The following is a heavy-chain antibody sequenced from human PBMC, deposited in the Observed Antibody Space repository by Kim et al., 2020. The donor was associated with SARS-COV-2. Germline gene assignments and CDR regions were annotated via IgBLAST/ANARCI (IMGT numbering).Heavy chain of an antibody. CDR2: ISGSGSTT. J-gene: IGHJ6*02. CDR3: AKDWAPGDYYGMDV. D-gene: IGHD3-10*01. CDR1: GFIFSNYA. Sequence: GGSLRLSCAASGFIFSNYAMTWVRQAPGRGLERISAISGSGSTTFYADSVKGRFTISRDNSKNTLYLQMNSLRAEDTALYYCAKDWAPGDYYGMDVWGQG. V-gene: IGHV3-23*01.